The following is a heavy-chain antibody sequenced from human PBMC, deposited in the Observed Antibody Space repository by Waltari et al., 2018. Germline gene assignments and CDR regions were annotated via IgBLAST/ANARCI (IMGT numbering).Heavy chain of an antibody. V-gene: IGHV1-46*01. CDR2: INPSGGST. CDR1: EYTFTSSY. D-gene: IGHD2-21*01. Sequence: QVQLVQSGAEVKKPGASVKISCKTSEYTFTSSYIHWVRQAPGQGLEWMGIINPSGGSTIYAQKCQGRVTMTRETSTSTVYMELSSLRSEDTAVYYCALDTGALWMDVWGQGTTVTVSS. CDR3: ALDTGALWMDV. J-gene: IGHJ6*02.